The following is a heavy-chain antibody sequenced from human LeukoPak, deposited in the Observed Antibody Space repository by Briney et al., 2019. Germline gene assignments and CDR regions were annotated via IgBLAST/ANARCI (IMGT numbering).Heavy chain of an antibody. J-gene: IGHJ3*02. D-gene: IGHD2-15*01. V-gene: IGHV4-4*07. CDR2: IYTRGST. Sequence: SXXRQPAGKGLEWIGRIYTRGSTNYNPSLKSRVTMSVDTSKNQFSLKLSSVTAADTAVYYCARGRYCSADICSGGDAFDIWGQGTMVSVSS. CDR3: ARGRYCSADICSGGDAFDI.